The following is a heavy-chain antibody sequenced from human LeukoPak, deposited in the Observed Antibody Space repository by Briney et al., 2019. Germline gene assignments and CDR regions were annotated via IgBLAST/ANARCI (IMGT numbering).Heavy chain of an antibody. CDR1: GFIFSTYW. Sequence: GGSLRLSCAASGFIFSTYWMTWVRQAPGKGLEWVATIKYDGDEKFYVDSVTGRSTISRDNAKNSLYLQMNSLTAEDTAVYYCVRESFSRGDFNWGQGTLVSVSS. CDR3: VRESFSRGDFN. V-gene: IGHV3-7*01. CDR2: IKYDGDEK. J-gene: IGHJ4*02. D-gene: IGHD7-27*01.